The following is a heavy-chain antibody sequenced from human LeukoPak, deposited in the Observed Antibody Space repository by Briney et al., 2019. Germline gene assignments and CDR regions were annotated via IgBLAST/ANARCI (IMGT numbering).Heavy chain of an antibody. D-gene: IGHD6-13*01. CDR1: GGSFSGYY. J-gene: IGHJ6*02. V-gene: IGHV4-34*01. CDR2: INHSGST. CDR3: ARGRTYSRGRCCMDV. Sequence: SETLSLTCAVYGGSFSGYYWSWIRQPPGKGLEWIGEINHSGSTNYNPSLKSRVTISVDTSKNQFSLKLSSVTAADTAVYYCARGRTYSRGRCCMDVWGQGTTVTVSS.